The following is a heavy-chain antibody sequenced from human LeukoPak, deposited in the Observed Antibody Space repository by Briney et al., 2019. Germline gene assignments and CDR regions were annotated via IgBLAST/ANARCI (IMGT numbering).Heavy chain of an antibody. D-gene: IGHD7-27*01. V-gene: IGHV4-59*01. Sequence: SETLSLTCAVSGGSISSYYWNWIRQPPGKGLEWIGYISNSGSTSYNPSLKSRVTISVDTSKNQFSLKLNSVTAADTAAYYCATKAWGSGAFDIWGQGTMVTVSS. CDR1: GGSISSYY. J-gene: IGHJ3*02. CDR3: ATKAWGSGAFDI. CDR2: ISNSGST.